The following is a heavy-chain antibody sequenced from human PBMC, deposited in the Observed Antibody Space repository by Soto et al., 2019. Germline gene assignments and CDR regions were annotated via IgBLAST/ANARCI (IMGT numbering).Heavy chain of an antibody. CDR2: ISYDGINK. CDR1: GFTFSSYG. D-gene: IGHD3-10*01. Sequence: QVQLVESGGGVVQPGKSLRLSCAGSGFTFSSYGMDWVRQAPGKGLEWGAVISYDGINKYYADSVKGRFTISRYNSKNTLYLQMSSLRADDTAVYYCAKDRMGAGVRGYFDYWGQGTLVTVSS. V-gene: IGHV3-30*18. J-gene: IGHJ4*02. CDR3: AKDRMGAGVRGYFDY.